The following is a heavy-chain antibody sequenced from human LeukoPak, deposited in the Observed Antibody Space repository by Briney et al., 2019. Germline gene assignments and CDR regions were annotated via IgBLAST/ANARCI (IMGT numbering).Heavy chain of an antibody. J-gene: IGHJ6*02. D-gene: IGHD5-12*01. Sequence: ASVKVSCKSSGYTFTCYYMHWVRQAPGQGLEWMGWINPNSGGTNYAQKFQGRVTMTRDTSISTAYMELSRLRSDDTAVSYCARDIVATISLRSGYYYYGMDVWGQGTTVTVSS. V-gene: IGHV1-2*02. CDR3: ARDIVATISLRSGYYYYGMDV. CDR2: INPNSGGT. CDR1: GYTFTCYY.